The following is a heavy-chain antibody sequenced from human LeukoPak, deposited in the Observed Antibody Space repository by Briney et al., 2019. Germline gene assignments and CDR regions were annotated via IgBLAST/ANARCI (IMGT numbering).Heavy chain of an antibody. D-gene: IGHD6-13*01. CDR2: ISSSTLYI. CDR1: GLSFDTYT. CDR3: ARSSSWTNFDS. Sequence: GGSLRLSCAASGLSFDTYTMNWVRQAPGKGLEWVSSISSSTLYISYADSVKGRFNISSDNAKNSLYLQMNRLRAHDSAAYYCARSSSWTNFDSWGQGNLVTVSS. V-gene: IGHV3-21*01. J-gene: IGHJ4*02.